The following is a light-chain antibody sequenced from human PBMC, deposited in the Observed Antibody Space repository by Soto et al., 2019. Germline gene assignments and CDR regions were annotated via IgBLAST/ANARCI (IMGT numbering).Light chain of an antibody. CDR1: QSLSSGY. CDR3: QNYNSAPWT. Sequence: EIVLTQSPGTLSLSPGERFTLSCRASQSLSSGYLAWYQQKFGQTPRLLIYDTSTRATGVPTRFSGSRSGAEFTLTITGLQPEEFATYYCQNYNSAPWTVGQGTKVDIK. V-gene: IGKV3-20*01. CDR2: DTS. J-gene: IGKJ1*01.